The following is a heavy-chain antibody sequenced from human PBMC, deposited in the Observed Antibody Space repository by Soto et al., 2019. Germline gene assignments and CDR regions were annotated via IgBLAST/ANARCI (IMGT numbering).Heavy chain of an antibody. J-gene: IGHJ5*02. CDR3: ARGGSGSSWFDP. CDR2: IYQSGST. CDR1: GGSISSGGYS. Sequence: KTSETLSLTCAVSGGSISSGGYSWSWIRQPPGKGLEWIGYIYQSGSTYYNPSLKSRVTISVDRSKNQFSLKLSSVTAADTAVYYCARGGSGSSWFDPWGQGTLVTVSS. D-gene: IGHD3-10*01. V-gene: IGHV4-30-2*01.